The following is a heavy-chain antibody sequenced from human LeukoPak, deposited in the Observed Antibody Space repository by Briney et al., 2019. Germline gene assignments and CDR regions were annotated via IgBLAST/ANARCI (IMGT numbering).Heavy chain of an antibody. D-gene: IGHD1-26*01. Sequence: PGGSLRLSCAASGFTFSSYAMSWVRQAPGKGLEWVSAISGSGGSTYYADSVKGRFTISRDNAKNSLYLQMNSLRAEDTAVYYCARAHPEWELPGFDYWGQGTLVTVSS. V-gene: IGHV3-23*01. J-gene: IGHJ4*02. CDR2: ISGSGGST. CDR1: GFTFSSYA. CDR3: ARAHPEWELPGFDY.